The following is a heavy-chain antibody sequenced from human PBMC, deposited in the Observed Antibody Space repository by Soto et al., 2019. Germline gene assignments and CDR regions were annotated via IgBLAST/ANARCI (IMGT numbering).Heavy chain of an antibody. V-gene: IGHV3-23*01. CDR1: GFTFSSYG. CDR2: ISGSGDST. CDR3: AKDFGASYQLWDY. J-gene: IGHJ4*02. D-gene: IGHD1-26*01. Sequence: GGSLRLSCAASGFTFSSYGMTWVRQAPGKGLEWVSAISGSGDSTYYADSVKGRFTISRDNSKNTLYLQMNSLRAEDTAVYYCAKDFGASYQLWDYWGQGTLVTVSS.